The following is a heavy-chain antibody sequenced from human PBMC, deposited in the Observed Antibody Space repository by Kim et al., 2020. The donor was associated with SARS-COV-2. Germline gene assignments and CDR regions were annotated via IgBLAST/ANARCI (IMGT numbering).Heavy chain of an antibody. Sequence: GGSLRLSCAASGFTFSNAWMSWVRQAPGKGLEWVGRIKSKTDGGTTDYAAPVKGRFTISRDDSKNTLYLQMNSLKTEDTAVYYCTTDGGDCSSTSCLLKNGEIDYWGQGTLVTVSS. J-gene: IGHJ4*02. V-gene: IGHV3-15*01. CDR2: IKSKTDGGTT. CDR3: TTDGGDCSSTSCLLKNGEIDY. CDR1: GFTFSNAW. D-gene: IGHD2-2*03.